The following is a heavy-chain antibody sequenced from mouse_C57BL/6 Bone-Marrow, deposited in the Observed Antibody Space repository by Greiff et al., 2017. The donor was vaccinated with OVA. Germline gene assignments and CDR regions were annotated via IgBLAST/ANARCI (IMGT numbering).Heavy chain of an antibody. V-gene: IGHV5-9*01. J-gene: IGHJ3*01. D-gene: IGHD2-1*01. CDR3: ARDYGNGLSFAY. Sequence: DVKLVESGGGLVKPGGSLKLSCAASGFTFSSYTMSWVRQTPEKRLEWVATISGGGGNTYYPDSVKGRFTISRDNAKNTLYLQMSSLRSEDTALYYCARDYGNGLSFAYWGQGTLVTVSA. CDR1: GFTFSSYT. CDR2: ISGGGGNT.